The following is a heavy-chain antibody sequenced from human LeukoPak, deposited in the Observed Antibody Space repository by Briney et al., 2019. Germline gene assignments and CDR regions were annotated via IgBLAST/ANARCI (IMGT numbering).Heavy chain of an antibody. CDR2: ISYDGNNK. D-gene: IGHD1-1*01. CDR1: GFTFSSYA. Sequence: GGSLRLSCAASGFTFSSYAMHWVRQAPGKGLEWVAIISYDGNNKYYADSVKGRFTISRDNSKNTLYLQMNSLRTEDTAVYYCARGYWNDYNWFDPWGQGTLVTVSS. V-gene: IGHV3-30-3*01. J-gene: IGHJ5*02. CDR3: ARGYWNDYNWFDP.